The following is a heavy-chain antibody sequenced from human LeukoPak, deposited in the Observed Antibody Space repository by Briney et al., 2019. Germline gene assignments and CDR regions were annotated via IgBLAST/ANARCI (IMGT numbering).Heavy chain of an antibody. CDR3: ARHHIAVGDIS. Sequence: SETLSLTCSVSGGSISSHYWSWIRQPPGKGLEWIAHMYYSGNTKYNPSLKSLVTISVDTSKTQFSLKLSSATAADTAVYYWARHHIAVGDISWGQGTLVTVSS. J-gene: IGHJ5*02. V-gene: IGHV4-59*08. CDR2: MYYSGNT. D-gene: IGHD2-2*01. CDR1: GGSISSHY.